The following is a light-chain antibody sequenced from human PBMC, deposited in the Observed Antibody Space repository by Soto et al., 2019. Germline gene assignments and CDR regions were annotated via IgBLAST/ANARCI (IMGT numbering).Light chain of an antibody. Sequence: EVVMTQSPATLSVSPGERVTFSCRASHNIGSNLAWYQHKPGQAPSLLIYGASTGATGIPARFSGSGYGTEFTLTINSLQSEDFAVYYCQQFHNWPRTFGGGTKVDIK. J-gene: IGKJ4*01. CDR1: HNIGSN. CDR2: GAS. V-gene: IGKV3-15*01. CDR3: QQFHNWPRT.